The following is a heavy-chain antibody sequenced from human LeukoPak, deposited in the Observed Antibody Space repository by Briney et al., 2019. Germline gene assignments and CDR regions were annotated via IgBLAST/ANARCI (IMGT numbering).Heavy chain of an antibody. CDR3: ARASREGDAFDI. V-gene: IGHV1-2*02. Sequence: ASVKVSCKASGYTFTCYYMHWVRQAPGQGLEWMGWINPNSGGTNYAQKFQGKVTMTRDTSISTAYMELSRLRSDDTAVYYCARASREGDAFDIWGQGTMVTVSS. D-gene: IGHD1-26*01. CDR2: INPNSGGT. J-gene: IGHJ3*02. CDR1: GYTFTCYY.